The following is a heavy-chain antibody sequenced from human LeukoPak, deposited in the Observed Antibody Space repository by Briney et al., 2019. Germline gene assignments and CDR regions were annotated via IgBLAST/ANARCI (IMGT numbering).Heavy chain of an antibody. CDR2: ISYDGSNK. CDR3: ARTPISYYFDY. V-gene: IGHV3-30*04. D-gene: IGHD2-15*01. J-gene: IGHJ4*02. CDR1: GFTFSSYA. Sequence: GGSLRLSCAASGFTFSSYAMHWVRQAPGKGLEWVAVISYDGSNKYYADSVKGRFTISRDNSKNTLYLQMNSLRAEVTAVHYCARTPISYYFDYWGQGTLVTVSS.